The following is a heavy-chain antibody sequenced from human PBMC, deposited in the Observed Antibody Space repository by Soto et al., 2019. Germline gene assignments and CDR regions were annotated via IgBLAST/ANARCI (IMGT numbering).Heavy chain of an antibody. CDR1: GYTFSDNY. CDR2: ISPKSGGS. D-gene: IGHD3-16*01. CDR3: ARNRRHQPDAAMITGLDV. Sequence: ASVKVSCKTSGYTFSDNYLHWVRQAPGQGLEWIGWISPKSGGSNYARKFQGRVTMTRDTAISTAYMELSRLTSDDTAVYYCARNRRHQPDAAMITGLDVWGQGTTVTVSS. V-gene: IGHV1-2*02. J-gene: IGHJ6*02.